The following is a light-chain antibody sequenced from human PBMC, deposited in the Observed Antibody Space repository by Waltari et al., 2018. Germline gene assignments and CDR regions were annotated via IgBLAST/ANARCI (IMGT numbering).Light chain of an antibody. CDR3: QQYFDSPLT. CDR1: KSLLYIADKKNY. V-gene: IGKV4-1*01. J-gene: IGKJ4*01. CDR2: WAS. Sequence: IVMTPSPDSLALSLGERATITCKSSKSLLYIADKKNYVAWYQEKPGQPPKLLIYWASSRKSGVPDRFSGSGSGTDFSLTISSLQAEDVAVYYCQQYFDSPLTFGGGTKVEIK.